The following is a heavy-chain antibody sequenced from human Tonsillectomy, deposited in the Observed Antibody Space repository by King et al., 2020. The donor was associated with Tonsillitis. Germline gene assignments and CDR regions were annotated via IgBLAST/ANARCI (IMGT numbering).Heavy chain of an antibody. Sequence: ITLKESGPTLVKPTQTLTLTCTFSGFSLSTSGVGVGWIRQPPGKALEWLALIYWSDHKRYSPSLKSRLTITKDTSKNQVVLTMTDMDPVDTATYYCAHRLRDTSGWSNWFDPWGQGTLVTVSS. V-gene: IGHV2-5*01. CDR3: AHRLRDTSGWSNWFDP. J-gene: IGHJ5*02. CDR2: IYWSDHK. CDR1: GFSLSTSGVG. D-gene: IGHD6-19*01.